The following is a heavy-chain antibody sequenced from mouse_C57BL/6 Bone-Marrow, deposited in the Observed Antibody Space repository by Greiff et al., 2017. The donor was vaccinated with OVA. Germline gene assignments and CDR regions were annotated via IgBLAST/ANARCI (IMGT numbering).Heavy chain of an antibody. CDR3: ATGQAWFAY. Sequence: VNLVESGPGLVAPSQSLSITCTVSGFSLTSYAISWVRQPPGKGLEWLGVIWTGGGTNYNSALQSRLSISKDNSKSQVFLKMNRLQTDDTARYYCATGQAWFAYWGQGTLVTVSA. CDR2: IWTGGGT. J-gene: IGHJ3*01. D-gene: IGHD3-3*01. V-gene: IGHV2-9-1*01. CDR1: GFSLTSYA.